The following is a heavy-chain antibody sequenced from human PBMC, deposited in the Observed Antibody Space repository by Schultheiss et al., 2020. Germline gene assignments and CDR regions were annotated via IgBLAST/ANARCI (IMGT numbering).Heavy chain of an antibody. J-gene: IGHJ6*02. Sequence: SVKVSCKASGGTFSSYAISWVRQAPGQGLEWMGGIIPIFGTANYAQKFQGRVTITADESTSTAYMELSSLRSEDTAVYYCARDRTYGSGSPYVYYYYYGMDVWGQGTTVTVSS. CDR2: IIPIFGTA. V-gene: IGHV1-69*13. D-gene: IGHD3-10*01. CDR3: ARDRTYGSGSPYVYYYYYGMDV. CDR1: GGTFSSYA.